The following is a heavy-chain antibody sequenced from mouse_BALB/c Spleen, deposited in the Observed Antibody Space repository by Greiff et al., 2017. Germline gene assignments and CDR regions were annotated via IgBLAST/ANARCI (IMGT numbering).Heavy chain of an antibody. V-gene: IGHV5-6*01. CDR3: ASLGRGDAMDY. CDR1: GFTFSSYG. D-gene: IGHD4-1*01. CDR2: ISSGGSYT. Sequence: EVQRVESGGDLVKPGGSLKLSCAASGFTFSSYGMSWVRQTPDKRLEWVATISSGGSYTYYPDSVKGRFTISRDNAKNTLYLQMSSLKSEDTAMYYCASLGRGDAMDYWGQGTSVTVSS. J-gene: IGHJ4*01.